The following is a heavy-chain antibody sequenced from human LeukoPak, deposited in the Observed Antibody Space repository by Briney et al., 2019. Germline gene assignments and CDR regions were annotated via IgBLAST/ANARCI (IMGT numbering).Heavy chain of an antibody. Sequence: GGSLRLSCAASGFTVSSNYMSWVRQAPGKGLEWVSVIYSGGSTYYADPVKGRFTISRDNSKNTLYLQMNSLRAEDTAVYYCARVRGRDGYNSGAFDIWGQGTMVTVSS. V-gene: IGHV3-66*01. J-gene: IGHJ3*02. CDR2: IYSGGST. CDR3: ARVRGRDGYNSGAFDI. D-gene: IGHD5-24*01. CDR1: GFTVSSNY.